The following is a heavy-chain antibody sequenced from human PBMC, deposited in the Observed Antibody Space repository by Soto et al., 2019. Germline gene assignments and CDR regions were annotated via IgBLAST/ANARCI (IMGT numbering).Heavy chain of an antibody. Sequence: GESLKISCAASGFTFSSYAMSCVRQAPGKGLEWVSAISGSGGSTYYADSVKGRFTISRGNSKNTLYLQMNSLRAEDTAVYYCAKSIVVVPADGVLYYMDVWGKGTTVTVSS. CDR2: ISGSGGST. D-gene: IGHD2-2*01. CDR1: GFTFSSYA. J-gene: IGHJ6*03. CDR3: AKSIVVVPADGVLYYMDV. V-gene: IGHV3-23*01.